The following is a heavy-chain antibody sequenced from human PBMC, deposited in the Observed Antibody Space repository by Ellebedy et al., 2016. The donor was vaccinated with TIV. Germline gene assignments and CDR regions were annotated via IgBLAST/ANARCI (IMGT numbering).Heavy chain of an antibody. D-gene: IGHD1-26*01. CDR1: GFTFSSYS. CDR3: ARDHRELWPLRARSYGMDV. CDR2: ISSSSSYI. Sequence: GGSLRLXXAASGFTFSSYSMNWVRQAPGKGLEWVSSISSSSSYIYYADSVKGRFTISRDNAKNSLYLQMNSLRAEDTAVYYCARDHRELWPLRARSYGMDVWGQGTTVTVSS. J-gene: IGHJ6*02. V-gene: IGHV3-21*01.